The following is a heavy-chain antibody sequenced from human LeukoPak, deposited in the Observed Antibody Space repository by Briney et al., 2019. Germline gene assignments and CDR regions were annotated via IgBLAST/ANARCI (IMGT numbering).Heavy chain of an antibody. J-gene: IGHJ4*02. D-gene: IGHD4-17*01. CDR1: GGSCDDYY. Sequence: PSETLSHTCAVHGGSCDDYYCSWIRQPPGKGREWIGEIHPHGIFYYNSSLVSRVTISIDTSQTQFSLRLTSVTAADPALYYCVRGRDRSKAGALWGQGSLVTVSS. CDR2: IHPHGIF. CDR3: VRGRDRSKAGAL. V-gene: IGHV4-34*01.